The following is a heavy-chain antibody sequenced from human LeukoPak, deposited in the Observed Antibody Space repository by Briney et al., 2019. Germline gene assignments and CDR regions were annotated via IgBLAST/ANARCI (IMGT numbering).Heavy chain of an antibody. V-gene: IGHV4-30-4*01. CDR2: IYYSGST. Sequence: SQTLSLTCTVSGGSISSGDYYWSWIRQPPGKGLEWIGYIYYSGSTYYNPSLKSRVTISVDTSKNQFSLKLSSVTAADTAVYCCARGALDDYGDYPFDYWGQGTLVTVSS. CDR3: ARGALDDYGDYPFDY. CDR1: GGSISSGDYY. D-gene: IGHD4-17*01. J-gene: IGHJ4*02.